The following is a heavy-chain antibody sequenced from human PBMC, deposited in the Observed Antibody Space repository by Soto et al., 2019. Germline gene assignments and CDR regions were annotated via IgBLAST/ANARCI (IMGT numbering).Heavy chain of an antibody. CDR2: IYYSGST. J-gene: IGHJ4*02. CDR3: AGLNIVVVPAALIY. V-gene: IGHV4-39*01. D-gene: IGHD2-2*01. CDR1: GGSISSSSYY. Sequence: KSSETLTLTCTVSGGSISSSSYYWGWIRQPPGKGLEWIGSIYYSGSTYYNPSLKSRVTISVDTSKNQFSLKLSSVTAADTAVYYCAGLNIVVVPAALIYSGPATLVTFSS.